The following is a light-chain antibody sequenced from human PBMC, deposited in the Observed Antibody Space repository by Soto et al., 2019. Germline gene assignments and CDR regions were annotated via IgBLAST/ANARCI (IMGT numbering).Light chain of an antibody. CDR2: KGT. J-gene: IGLJ1*01. V-gene: IGLV2-23*01. Sequence: QSVLAQPASVSGSPGQSITISCTGTSDDVGAYNSVSWYQQLPHKAPQVILYKGTQRPSGVSSRFSGSTSGNAASLTISGLQADDEADYFCCSSAPESTYVFGTGTSLTVL. CDR1: SDDVGAYNS. CDR3: CSSAPESTYV.